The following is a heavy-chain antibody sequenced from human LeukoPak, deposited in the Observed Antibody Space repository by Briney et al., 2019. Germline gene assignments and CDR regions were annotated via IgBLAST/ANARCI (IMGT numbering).Heavy chain of an antibody. D-gene: IGHD2-8*01. CDR3: ARLKDDVTKLDY. J-gene: IGHJ4*02. CDR2: INQGGSRL. V-gene: IGHV3-7*01. Sequence: GGSLRLSCAGSGFTFGRYWMSWVRQAPGKGLEWVASINQGGSRLHYLDSVTGRFIISRGDAQNSLFLQMTRLRVDDTAVYYCARLKDDVTKLDYWGQGTLVSVSS. CDR1: GFTFGRYW.